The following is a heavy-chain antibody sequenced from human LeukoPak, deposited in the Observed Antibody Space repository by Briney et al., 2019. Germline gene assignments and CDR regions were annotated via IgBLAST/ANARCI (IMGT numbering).Heavy chain of an antibody. D-gene: IGHD6-19*01. CDR1: GFTFSSYA. J-gene: IGHJ5*02. Sequence: GGSLRLSCAASGFTFSSYAMSWVRQAPGKGLEWVSAISGSGGSTYYADSVKGRFTISRDNSKNTLYLQMNSLRAEDTAVYYCAKGPGIAVAGEASAPLDPWGQGTLVTVSS. V-gene: IGHV3-23*01. CDR3: AKGPGIAVAGEASAPLDP. CDR2: ISGSGGST.